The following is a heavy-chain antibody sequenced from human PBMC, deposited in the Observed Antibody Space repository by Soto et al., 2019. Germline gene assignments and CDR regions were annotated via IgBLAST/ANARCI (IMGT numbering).Heavy chain of an antibody. J-gene: IGHJ4*02. CDR1: GYTFTSYG. Sequence: ASVKVSCKASGYTFTSYGISWVRQAPGQGLEWMGWISAYNGNTNYAQKLQGRVTMTTDTSTSTAYMELRSLRSDDTAVYYCARDPEVVPAAMGPLYFDYWGQGTLVTVSS. D-gene: IGHD2-2*01. CDR2: ISAYNGNT. V-gene: IGHV1-18*01. CDR3: ARDPEVVPAAMGPLYFDY.